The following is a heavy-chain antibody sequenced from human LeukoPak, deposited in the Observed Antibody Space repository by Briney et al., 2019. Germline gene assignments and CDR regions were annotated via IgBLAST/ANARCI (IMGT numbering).Heavy chain of an antibody. V-gene: IGHV1-3*01. CDR1: GYTFTSYA. D-gene: IGHD4-17*01. CDR2: INAGNGNT. CDR3: ARVIDTVTTRLLHY. Sequence: GASVKVSCKASGYTFTSYAMHWVRQAPGQRLEWMGWINAGNGNTKYSQKFQGRVTITRDTSASKAYMELSSLRSEDTAVFYCARVIDTVTTRLLHYWGQGTLVTVPS. J-gene: IGHJ4*02.